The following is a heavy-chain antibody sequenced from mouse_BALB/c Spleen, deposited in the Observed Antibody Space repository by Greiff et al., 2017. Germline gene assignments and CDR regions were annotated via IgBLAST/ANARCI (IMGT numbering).Heavy chain of an antibody. CDR2: ISSGGST. J-gene: IGHJ4*01. D-gene: IGHD2-4*01. Sequence: EVQRVESGGGLVKPGGSLKLPCAASGFTFSSYAMSWVRQTPEKRLEWVASISSGGSTYYPDSVKVRFTISRDNARNILYLQMSILRSEDTAMYYCSREAEWDHDGYYYAIGLWDQGTSVTVSS. CDR3: SREAEWDHDGYYYAIGL. CDR1: GFTFSSYA. V-gene: IGHV5-6-5*01.